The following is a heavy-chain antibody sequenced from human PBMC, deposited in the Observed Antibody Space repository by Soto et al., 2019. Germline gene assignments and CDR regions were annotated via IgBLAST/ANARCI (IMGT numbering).Heavy chain of an antibody. Sequence: QVTLKESGPVLVKPTETLTLTCTVSGFSLSNVRMGVSWIRQPPGKALEWLAHIFSNDEKSYSTSLKSRHTIPKHTSKSQVVLTMSNMDPLDTATYYCARVLTSVVSVIDYWGQGTLVTVSS. J-gene: IGHJ4*02. D-gene: IGHD4-17*01. CDR3: ARVLTSVVSVIDY. V-gene: IGHV2-26*01. CDR2: IFSNDEK. CDR1: GFSLSNVRMG.